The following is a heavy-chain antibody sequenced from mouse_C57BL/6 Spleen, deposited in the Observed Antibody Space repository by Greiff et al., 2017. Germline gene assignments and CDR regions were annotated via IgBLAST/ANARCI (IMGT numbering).Heavy chain of an antibody. CDR2: IDPETGGT. J-gene: IGHJ4*01. CDR3: TRLPDYAPNYAMDY. CDR1: GYTFTDYE. Sequence: QVHVKQSGAELVRPGASVTLSCKASGYTFTDYEMHWVKQTPVHGLEWIGAIDPETGGTAYNQKFKGKAILTADKSSSTAYMELRSLTSEDSAVYYCTRLPDYAPNYAMDYWGQGTSVTVSS. V-gene: IGHV1-15*01. D-gene: IGHD2-4*01.